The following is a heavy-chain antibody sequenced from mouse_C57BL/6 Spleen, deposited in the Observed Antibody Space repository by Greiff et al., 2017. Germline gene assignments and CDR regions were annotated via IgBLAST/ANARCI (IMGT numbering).Heavy chain of an antibody. D-gene: IGHD6-1*01. CDR3: TGLWEGFAY. Sequence: QVPLQQSGAELLRPVASVTLSCMASGYTFTDYEMHWVKQTPVHGLEWIGAIDPETGGTAYNQKFKGKAILTADKSSSTAYMELRSLTSEDSAVYYCTGLWEGFAYWGQGTLVTVSA. CDR1: GYTFTDYE. CDR2: IDPETGGT. J-gene: IGHJ3*01. V-gene: IGHV1-15*01.